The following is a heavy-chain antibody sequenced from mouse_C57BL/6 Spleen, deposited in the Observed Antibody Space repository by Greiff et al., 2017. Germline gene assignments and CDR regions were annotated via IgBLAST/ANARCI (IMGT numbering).Heavy chain of an antibody. V-gene: IGHV1-64*01. CDR1: GYTFTSYW. CDR2: IHPNSGST. Sequence: QVQLQQPGAELVKPGASVKLSCKASGYTFTSYWMHWVKQRPGQGLEWIGMIHPNSGSTNYNEKFKSKATLTVDKSSSTAYMQLSILTSEDAAVYYCASPIYYDYFAYWGQGTLVTVSA. J-gene: IGHJ3*01. CDR3: ASPIYYDYFAY. D-gene: IGHD2-4*01.